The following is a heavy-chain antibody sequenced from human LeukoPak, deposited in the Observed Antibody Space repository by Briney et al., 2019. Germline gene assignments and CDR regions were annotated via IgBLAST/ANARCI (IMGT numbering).Heavy chain of an antibody. Sequence: SETLSLTCTVSGGSISGYYWSWIRRPPGKGLEWIGFIYYSGSTNYNPSLKSRVTISVDTSKNQYSLKLSSVTAADTAVYYCARVLEGSSGQHWYFDLWGRGTLVTVSS. CDR3: ARVLEGSSGQHWYFDL. CDR2: IYYSGST. CDR1: GGSISGYY. V-gene: IGHV4-59*12. J-gene: IGHJ2*01. D-gene: IGHD6-19*01.